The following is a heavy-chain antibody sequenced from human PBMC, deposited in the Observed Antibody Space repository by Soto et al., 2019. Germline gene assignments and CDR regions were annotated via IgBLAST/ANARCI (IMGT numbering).Heavy chain of an antibody. V-gene: IGHV3-23*01. CDR1: GFTFSSYA. CDR2: ISGSGGST. J-gene: IGHJ4*02. CDR3: ETVVTGDY. D-gene: IGHD3-10*01. Sequence: GGSLSLSCAASGFTFSSYAMSWVRQAPGKGLEWVSAISGSGGSTYYADSVKGRSTISRHNSNSTLYLQMNIPRAEDPAVSYCETVVTGDYWGQGTLVTVSS.